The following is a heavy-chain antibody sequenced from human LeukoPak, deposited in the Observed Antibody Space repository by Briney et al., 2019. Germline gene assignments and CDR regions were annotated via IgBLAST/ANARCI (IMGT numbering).Heavy chain of an antibody. J-gene: IGHJ3*02. V-gene: IGHV3-23*01. CDR2: ISGSGGST. D-gene: IGHD2-2*02. CDR1: GFTFSSYA. Sequence: GGSLRLSCAASGFTFSSYAMSWVRQAPGKGLEWVSAISGSGGSTYYADSVKGRFTLSRDNSKNTLYLQMNSLRAEDTAVYYCAKGFVVVPAAINDAFDIWGQGTMVTVSS. CDR3: AKGFVVVPAAINDAFDI.